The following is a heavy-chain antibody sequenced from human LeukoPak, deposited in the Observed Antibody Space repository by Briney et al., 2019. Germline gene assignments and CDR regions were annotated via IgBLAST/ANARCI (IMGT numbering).Heavy chain of an antibody. V-gene: IGHV4-38-2*02. CDR1: GYSISSGYY. CDR3: ARDSRNYYDRIGRYYFDY. CDR2: IFRSGTT. Sequence: SETLSLTCTVSGYSISSGYYWGWIRQPPGKGLEWIGSIFRSGTTYYNPSLRSRVTISVDTSKNQFSLKLSSVTAADTAVYYCARDSRNYYDRIGRYYFDYGGKGTLVTVS. D-gene: IGHD3-22*01. J-gene: IGHJ4*02.